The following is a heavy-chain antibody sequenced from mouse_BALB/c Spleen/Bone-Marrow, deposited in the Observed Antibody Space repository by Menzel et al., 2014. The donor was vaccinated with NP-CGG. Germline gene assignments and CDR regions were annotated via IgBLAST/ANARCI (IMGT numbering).Heavy chain of an antibody. J-gene: IGHJ2*01. V-gene: IGHV1-7*01. CDR2: INPSTGYT. Sequence: SGADLAKPGASVKMSCKASGYTFTTYWMHWVKQRPGQGLEWIGYINPSTGYTEYNQKFKDKATLTADKSSSTAYMQLISLTFEDSAVYYCARDLDYWGQGTTLTVSS. CDR3: ARDLDY. CDR1: GYTFTTYW.